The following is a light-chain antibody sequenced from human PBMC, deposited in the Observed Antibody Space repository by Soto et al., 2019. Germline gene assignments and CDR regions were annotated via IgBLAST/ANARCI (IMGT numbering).Light chain of an antibody. Sequence: DIHMTQSPSTLSGSVGDRVTITCRASQGISNYLAWYQQKPGEVPKLLIYAASTLQSGVPSRFSGSGSGTDFTLTITSLQSDDFAVYFCQQYSDWPITFGQGTRLEIK. V-gene: IGKV1-27*01. J-gene: IGKJ5*01. CDR2: AAS. CDR1: QGISNY. CDR3: QQYSDWPIT.